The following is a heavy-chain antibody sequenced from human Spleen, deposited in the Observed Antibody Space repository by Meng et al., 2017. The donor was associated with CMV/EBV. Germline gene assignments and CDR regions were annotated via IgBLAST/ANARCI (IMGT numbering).Heavy chain of an antibody. CDR2: FYYSGST. CDR1: GGSISSGGYY. J-gene: IGHJ5*02. D-gene: IGHD4-11*01. CDR3: TRWATVTPRGFDT. Sequence: VSGGSISSGGYYWTWIRQLPGTGLEWIGSFYYSGSTDYNPSLKSRLTMSIDTSKSQFALMLRSVTAADTAMYYCTRWATVTPRGFDTWGQGTLVTVSS. V-gene: IGHV4-31*02.